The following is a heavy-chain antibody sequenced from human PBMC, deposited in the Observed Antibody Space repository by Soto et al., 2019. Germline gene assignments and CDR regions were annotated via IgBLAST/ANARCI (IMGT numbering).Heavy chain of an antibody. CDR3: AKGLYYYDSSGYGPDDAFDI. D-gene: IGHD3-22*01. Sequence: VQLVNSGGGLVQPGGSLRLSCAASGFTFSSYAMSWVRQAPGKGLEWVSAISGSGGSTYYADSVKGRFTISRDNSKNTLYLQMNSLRAEDTAVYYCAKGLYYYDSSGYGPDDAFDIWGQGTMVTVSS. CDR2: ISGSGGST. CDR1: GFTFSSYA. V-gene: IGHV3-23*04. J-gene: IGHJ3*02.